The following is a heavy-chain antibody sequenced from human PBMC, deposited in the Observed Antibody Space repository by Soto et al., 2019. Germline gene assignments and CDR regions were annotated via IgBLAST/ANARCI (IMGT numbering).Heavy chain of an antibody. J-gene: IGHJ6*02. Sequence: GGSLRLSCAASGFTFSSYSMNWVRQAPGKGLEWVSSISSSSSYIYYADSVKGRFTISRDNAKNSLYLQMNSLRAEDTAVYYCARASIHYYGMDVWGQGTTVTVSS. CDR3: ARASIHYYGMDV. CDR2: ISSSSSYI. V-gene: IGHV3-21*01. CDR1: GFTFSSYS.